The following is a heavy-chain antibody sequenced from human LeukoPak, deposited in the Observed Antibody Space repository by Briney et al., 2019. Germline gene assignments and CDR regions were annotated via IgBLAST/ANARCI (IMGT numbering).Heavy chain of an antibody. J-gene: IGHJ3*02. V-gene: IGHV3-23*01. CDR3: AKGYYSDSTGYPYGGAFDI. D-gene: IGHD3-22*01. CDR1: GITFTSYG. Sequence: PGGSLRLSCAASGITFTSYGMSWVRQAPGKGLEWVSAISGSGTSKYSADSVKGRFTISRDNSKNTLYLQMNSLRAEDTAVYYCAKGYYSDSTGYPYGGAFDIWGQGTMVTVSS. CDR2: ISGSGTSK.